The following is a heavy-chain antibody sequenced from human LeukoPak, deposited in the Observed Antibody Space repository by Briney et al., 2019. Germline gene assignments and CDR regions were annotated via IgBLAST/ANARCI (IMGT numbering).Heavy chain of an antibody. CDR1: GITFSSYA. J-gene: IGHJ4*02. CDR2: ISSSSGYI. Sequence: PGGSLRLSCAASGITFSSYAMSWVRQSPGKGPEWISYISSSSGYINYADSVKGRFTISRDNAKNSLYLQMNSLRAEDTAVYYCARGVVAVAGTWVHWGQGTLVTVSS. D-gene: IGHD6-19*01. V-gene: IGHV3-21*05. CDR3: ARGVVAVAGTWVH.